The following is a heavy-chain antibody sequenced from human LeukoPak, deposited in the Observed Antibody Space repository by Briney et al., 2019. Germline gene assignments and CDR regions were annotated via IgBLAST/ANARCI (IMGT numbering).Heavy chain of an antibody. CDR1: GHSFSNYW. Sequence: GESLRISCKGSGHSFSNYWIAWVCQMPGKGLEWMGIIYPVDSDTRYSPSFQVQVTISADKSIRTAYLQWSSLHDSETARYFCDSLDTSGSDYFQYWGQGTLVTVSS. CDR2: IYPVDSDT. J-gene: IGHJ1*01. D-gene: IGHD6-19*01. CDR3: DSLDTSGSDYFQY. V-gene: IGHV5-51*01.